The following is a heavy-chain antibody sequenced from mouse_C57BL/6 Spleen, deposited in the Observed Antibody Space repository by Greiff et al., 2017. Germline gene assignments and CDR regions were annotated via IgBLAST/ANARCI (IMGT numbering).Heavy chain of an antibody. D-gene: IGHD1-1*01. J-gene: IGHJ1*03. V-gene: IGHV5-9*01. CDR2: ISGGGGNT. Sequence: DVMLVESGGGLVKPGGSLKLSCAASGFTFSSYTMSWVRQTPEKRLEWVATISGGGGNTYYPDSVKGRFTISRDNAKNTLYLQMSSLRSEDTALYYCARKFITTAHWYFDVWGTGTTVTVSS. CDR1: GFTFSSYT. CDR3: ARKFITTAHWYFDV.